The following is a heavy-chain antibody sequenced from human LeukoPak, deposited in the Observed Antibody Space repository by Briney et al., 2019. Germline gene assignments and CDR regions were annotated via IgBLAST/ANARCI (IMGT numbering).Heavy chain of an antibody. Sequence: PGGSLRLSCAASGFTFSSYAMSWVRQAPGKGLEWVSAISGSGGSTYYADSVKGRFTISRDNSKNTLYLQMNSLRAEDTAVYYCAKDRTISIAAAGTFDYWGQGTLVTVSS. CDR1: GFTFSSYA. CDR2: ISGSGGST. D-gene: IGHD6-13*01. J-gene: IGHJ4*02. CDR3: AKDRTISIAAAGTFDY. V-gene: IGHV3-23*01.